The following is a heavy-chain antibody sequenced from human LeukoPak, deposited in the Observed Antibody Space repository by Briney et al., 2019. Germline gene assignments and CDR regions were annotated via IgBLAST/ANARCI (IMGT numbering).Heavy chain of an antibody. J-gene: IGHJ3*02. V-gene: IGHV3-30*09. CDR2: ISYDGSNK. CDR3: ASAFDI. Sequence: GGSLRLSCAASGFTFETYWMNWVRQAPGKGLEWVAVISYDGSNKYYADSVKGRFAISRDNSKNTLYLQMNSLRAEDTAVYYCASAFDIWGQGTMVTVSS. CDR1: GFTFETYW.